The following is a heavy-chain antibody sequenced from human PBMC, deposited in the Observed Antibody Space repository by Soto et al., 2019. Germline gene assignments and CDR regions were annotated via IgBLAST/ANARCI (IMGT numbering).Heavy chain of an antibody. CDR3: ARDRLGVGATNQLALEI. CDR1: GYTFTSYY. Sequence: SVKVSCKASGYTFTSYYMHWVRQAPGQGLEWMGIINPSGGSTSYAQKFQGRVTMTRDTSTSTVYMELSSLRSEDTAVYYRARDRLGVGATNQLALEICGQRTPVTV. D-gene: IGHD1-26*01. CDR2: INPSGGST. J-gene: IGHJ3*02. V-gene: IGHV1-46*01.